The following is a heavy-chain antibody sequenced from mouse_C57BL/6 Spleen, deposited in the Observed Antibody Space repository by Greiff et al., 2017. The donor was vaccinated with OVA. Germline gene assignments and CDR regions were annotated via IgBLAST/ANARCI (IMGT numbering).Heavy chain of an antibody. D-gene: IGHD2-2*01. J-gene: IGHJ2*01. Sequence: VQLQQPGAELVKPGASVKLSCKASGYTFTSYWMHWVKQRPGQGLEWIGMIHPNSGSTNYNEKFKSKATLTVDKSSSTAYMQLSSLTSEDSAVYYCARDSLYGYDGVSFDYWGQGTTLTVSS. CDR1: GYTFTSYW. CDR3: ARDSLYGYDGVSFDY. V-gene: IGHV1-64*01. CDR2: IHPNSGST.